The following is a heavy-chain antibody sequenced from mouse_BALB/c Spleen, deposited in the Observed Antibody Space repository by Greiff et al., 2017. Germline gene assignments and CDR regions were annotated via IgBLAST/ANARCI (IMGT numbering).Heavy chain of an antibody. CDR2: IRNKANGYTT. J-gene: IGHJ4*01. V-gene: IGHV7-3*02. Sequence: EVHLVESGGGLVQPGGSLRLSCATSGFTFTDYYMSWVRQPPGKALEWLGFIRNKANGYTTEYSASVKGRFTISRDNSQSILYLQMNTLRAEDSATYYCARERRMGFAMDYWGQGTSVTVSS. CDR3: ARERRMGFAMDY. D-gene: IGHD2-3*01. CDR1: GFTFTDYY.